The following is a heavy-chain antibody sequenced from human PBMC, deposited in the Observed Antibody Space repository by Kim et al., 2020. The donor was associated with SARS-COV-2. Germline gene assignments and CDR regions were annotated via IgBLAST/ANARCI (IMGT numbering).Heavy chain of an antibody. CDR3: ARVSTDDILTPLRD. CDR1: GFTFSSYS. J-gene: IGHJ4*02. V-gene: IGHV3-21*01. CDR2: ISSSSSYI. Sequence: GSLRLSCAASGFTFSSYSMNWVRQAPGKGLEWVSSISSSSSYIYYADSVKGRFTISRDNAKNSLYLQMNSLRAEDTAVYYCARVSTDDILTPLRDWGQGTLVTVSS. D-gene: IGHD3-9*01.